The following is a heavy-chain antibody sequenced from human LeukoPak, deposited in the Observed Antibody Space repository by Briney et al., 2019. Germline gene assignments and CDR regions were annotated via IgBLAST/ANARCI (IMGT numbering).Heavy chain of an antibody. CDR2: ISGSGGST. J-gene: IGHJ4*02. Sequence: PGGSPRLSCAASGFTFSSYAMSWVRQAPGKGLEWVSAISGSGGSTYYADSVKGRFTISRDNSKNTLYLQMNSLRAEDTAVYYCAKGNSSSWYVPLDYWGQGTLVTVSS. CDR1: GFTFSSYA. D-gene: IGHD6-13*01. CDR3: AKGNSSSWYVPLDY. V-gene: IGHV3-23*01.